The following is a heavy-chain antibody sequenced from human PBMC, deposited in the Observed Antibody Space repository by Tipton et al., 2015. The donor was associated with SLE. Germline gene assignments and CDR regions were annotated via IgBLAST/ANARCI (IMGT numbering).Heavy chain of an antibody. V-gene: IGHV1-3*01. Sequence: QSGPEVKKPGASVKVSCKASGHTFTSYAMHWVRQAPGQRLEWMGWINAGNGNTKYSQKFQGRVTITRDTSASTAYMELSSLRSEDTAVYYCAREVVVVVEAYYYGMDVWGQGTTVTVSS. CDR2: INAGNGNT. J-gene: IGHJ6*02. CDR1: GHTFTSYA. CDR3: AREVVVVVEAYYYGMDV. D-gene: IGHD2-15*01.